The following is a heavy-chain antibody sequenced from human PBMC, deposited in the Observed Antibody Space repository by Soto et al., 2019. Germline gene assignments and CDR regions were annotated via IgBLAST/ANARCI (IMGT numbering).Heavy chain of an antibody. V-gene: IGHV4-59*01. D-gene: IGHD6-19*01. CDR3: ARDGAVAGYFDY. CDR2: IYYSGST. J-gene: IGHJ4*02. CDR1: GGSISSYY. Sequence: SETLSLTCTVSGGSISSYYWSWIRQPPGKGLEWIGYIYYSGSTNYNPSLKSRVTVSVDTSKNQFSLKLSSVTAADTAVYYCARDGAVAGYFDYWGQGALVTVSS.